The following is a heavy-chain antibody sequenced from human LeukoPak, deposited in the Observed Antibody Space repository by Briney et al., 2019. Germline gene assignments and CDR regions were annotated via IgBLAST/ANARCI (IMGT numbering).Heavy chain of an antibody. CDR2: IYYSGST. V-gene: IGHV4-61*01. CDR1: GASIDSGSYY. J-gene: IGHJ6*02. CDR3: ARHKAGGGYSYGYRTGYYYGMDV. Sequence: SQTLSLTCSVSGASIDSGSYYWSWTRQPPGKGLEWIGYIYYSGSTNYNPSLKSRVTISVDTSKNQFSLKLSSVTAADTAVYYCARHKAGGGYSYGYRTGYYYGMDVWGQGTTVTVSS. D-gene: IGHD5-18*01.